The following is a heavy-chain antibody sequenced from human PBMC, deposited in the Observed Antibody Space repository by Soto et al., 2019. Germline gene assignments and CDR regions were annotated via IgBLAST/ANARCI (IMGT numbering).Heavy chain of an antibody. D-gene: IGHD6-13*01. CDR3: AKIIVATGTAY. Sequence: GGSLRLSCAASGFTFSSYPMTWVRQAPGKGLEWVSSIGASGVTTYYAASVKGRSTISRDNSKSTLYLEMNSLRAEDTALYYCAKIIVATGTAYWGQGTLVTVSS. V-gene: IGHV3-23*01. CDR2: IGASGVTT. CDR1: GFTFSSYP. J-gene: IGHJ4*02.